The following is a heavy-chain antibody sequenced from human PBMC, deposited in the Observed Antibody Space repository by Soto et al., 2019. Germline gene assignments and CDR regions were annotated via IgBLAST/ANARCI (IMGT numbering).Heavy chain of an antibody. CDR1: GGSFSSYT. J-gene: IGHJ3*02. V-gene: IGHV1-69*02. CDR3: VSGLGSSSTSCSDCDI. Sequence: QVQLVQSGAEVKKPGSSVKVSCKASGGSFSSYTISWVRQAPGQGLEWMGRFIPILDIPNYAQKFQGRVTITADKSTRTAYMELSSLRSEDTAVYYCVSGLGSSSTSCSDCDIWGQGTMVTVSS. CDR2: FIPILDIP. D-gene: IGHD2-2*01.